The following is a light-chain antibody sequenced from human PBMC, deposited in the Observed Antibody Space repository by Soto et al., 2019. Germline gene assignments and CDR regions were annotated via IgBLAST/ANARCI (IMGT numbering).Light chain of an antibody. J-gene: IGKJ1*01. Sequence: EIVLTQSPGTLSLSPGERATLSCRASQSVSSSYLAWYQQKPGQAPRLLIYRTSNRATGNPDRFSGSGSGTDFTLTISRLEPEDVAVYWCQQYDSSPRTFGQGTKVEIK. V-gene: IGKV3-20*01. CDR3: QQYDSSPRT. CDR1: QSVSSSY. CDR2: RTS.